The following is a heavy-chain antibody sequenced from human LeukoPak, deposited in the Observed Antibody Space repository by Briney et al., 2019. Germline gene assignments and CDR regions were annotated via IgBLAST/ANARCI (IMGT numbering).Heavy chain of an antibody. CDR3: AKSSTATPGSGFDY. CDR2: ISHDGSNK. Sequence: AGGSLRLSCAASGFTFSSYGMHWVRQAPGKGLQWVALISHDGSNKYYADSVRGRFTISRDNSKNTLYLQMNSLRAEDTAVYYCAKSSTATPGSGFDYWGQGALVTVSS. CDR1: GFTFSSYG. D-gene: IGHD2-15*01. V-gene: IGHV3-30*18. J-gene: IGHJ4*02.